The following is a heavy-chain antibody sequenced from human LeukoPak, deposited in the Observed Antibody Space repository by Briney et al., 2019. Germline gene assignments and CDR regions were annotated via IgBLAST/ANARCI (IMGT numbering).Heavy chain of an antibody. Sequence: GGSLRLSCAASGFTFSDYYMSWIRQAPGKGLEWVSYISSSSSTVYYADSVKGRFTISRDNAKNSLYLQMNSLRAEDTAVYYCARDRLLWFGDPSRFDYWGQGTLVTVSS. CDR3: ARDRLLWFGDPSRFDY. D-gene: IGHD3-10*01. V-gene: IGHV3-11*04. CDR2: ISSSSSTV. CDR1: GFTFSDYY. J-gene: IGHJ4*02.